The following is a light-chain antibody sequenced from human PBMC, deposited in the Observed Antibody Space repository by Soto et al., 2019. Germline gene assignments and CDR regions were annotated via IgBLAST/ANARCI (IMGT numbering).Light chain of an antibody. V-gene: IGKV1-5*01. Sequence: DIQMTQSPSTLSASVGDRVTITCRASQSVSIWLAWYQHKPGKAPKVLIWDASTLHRGVPSRFSGSGSGKEFTLNIRSLQPDDFAIYYYNQYNGYARWRLGQGTEVDI. CDR1: QSVSIW. CDR2: DAS. J-gene: IGKJ1*01. CDR3: NQYNGYARWR.